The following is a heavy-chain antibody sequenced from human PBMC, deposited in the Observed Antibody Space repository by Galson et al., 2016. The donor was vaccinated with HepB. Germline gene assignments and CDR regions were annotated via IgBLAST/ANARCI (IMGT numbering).Heavy chain of an antibody. V-gene: IGHV3-23*01. D-gene: IGHD3-16*02. J-gene: IGHJ4*02. CDR3: AKDYVGGGYLLTQFDY. CDR1: GFSFSSYA. Sequence: SLRLSCAASGFSFSSYAMSWVRQAPGKGLEWVSGIPSCGTTYYADPVRSRFTISRDNSKNTLYLQMNSLRVEDTAVYYCAKDYVGGGYLLTQFDYWGQGTLVTVSS. CDR2: IPSCGTT.